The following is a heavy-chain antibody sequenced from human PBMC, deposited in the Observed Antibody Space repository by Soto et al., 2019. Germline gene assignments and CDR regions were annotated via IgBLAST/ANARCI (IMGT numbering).Heavy chain of an antibody. V-gene: IGHV3-23*01. Sequence: GGSLRLSCAASGFTFSSYAMSWVRQAPGKGLEWVSAISGSGGSTYYVDSVKGRSTISRDNAKNSLYLQMNSLRAEDTAVYYCARDRAYYDILTGYSDYWGQGTLVTVSS. J-gene: IGHJ4*02. CDR3: ARDRAYYDILTGYSDY. D-gene: IGHD3-9*01. CDR2: ISGSGGST. CDR1: GFTFSSYA.